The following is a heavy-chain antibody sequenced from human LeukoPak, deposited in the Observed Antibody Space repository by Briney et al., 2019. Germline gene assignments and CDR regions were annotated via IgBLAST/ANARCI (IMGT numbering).Heavy chain of an antibody. Sequence: ASVKVSCKVSGYTLTELSMHWVRQAPGKGLEWMGGFDPEDGETIYAQKFQGRVTMTTDTSTSTAYMELRSLRSDDTAVYYCARLNYGDGGWFDPWGQGTLVTVSS. CDR1: GYTLTELS. D-gene: IGHD4-17*01. J-gene: IGHJ5*02. V-gene: IGHV1-24*01. CDR2: FDPEDGET. CDR3: ARLNYGDGGWFDP.